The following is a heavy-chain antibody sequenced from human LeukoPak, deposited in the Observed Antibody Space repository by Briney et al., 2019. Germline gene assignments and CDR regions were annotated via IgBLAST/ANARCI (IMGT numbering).Heavy chain of an antibody. Sequence: GGSLGLSCEVSGLTRVLYGLYWGRQVPGKGLEWVSFISDDGSEIYYADSVMGRFTISRDNSNFTMSLQMNSLRPDDTAVYYSARSGGRTSSAYTWFAPSGRETLVTVSS. D-gene: IGHD1-1*01. CDR3: ARSGGRTSSAYTWFAP. J-gene: IGHJ5*02. CDR2: ISDDGSEI. V-gene: IGHV3-30*04. CDR1: GLTRVLYG.